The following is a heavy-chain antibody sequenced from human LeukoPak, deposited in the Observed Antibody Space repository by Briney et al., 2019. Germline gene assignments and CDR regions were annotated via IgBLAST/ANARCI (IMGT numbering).Heavy chain of an antibody. Sequence: SVKVSCKASGGTFSSYAISWVRQAPGQGLEWMGGIIPIFGTANYAQKFQGRVTITADESTSTAYMELSSLRSEDTAVYYCARDFGMVRGTDYYYYVMDVWGQGTTVTVSS. CDR1: GGTFSSYA. J-gene: IGHJ6*02. V-gene: IGHV1-69*13. CDR2: IIPIFGTA. CDR3: ARDFGMVRGTDYYYYVMDV. D-gene: IGHD3-10*01.